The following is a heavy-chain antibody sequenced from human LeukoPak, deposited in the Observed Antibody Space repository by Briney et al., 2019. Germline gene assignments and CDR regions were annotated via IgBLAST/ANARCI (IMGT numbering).Heavy chain of an antibody. CDR3: ARDRHYDSSGDPDY. CDR2: ISAYNGNT. J-gene: IGHJ4*02. D-gene: IGHD3-22*01. V-gene: IGHV1-18*01. CDR1: GYTFTRYG. Sequence: ASVKVYCKASGYTFTRYGVSWVRQAPGQGLEWMGWISAYNGNTNYAQKLQGRVTMTTDTSTSTAYMELRSLRSDDTAVYYCARDRHYDSSGDPDYWGQGTLVTVSS.